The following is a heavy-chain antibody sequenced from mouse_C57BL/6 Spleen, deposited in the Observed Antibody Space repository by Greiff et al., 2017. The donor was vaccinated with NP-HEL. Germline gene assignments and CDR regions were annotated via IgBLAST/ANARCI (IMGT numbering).Heavy chain of an antibody. CDR2: IRSKSNNYAT. CDR1: GFSFNTYA. V-gene: IGHV10-1*01. D-gene: IGHD4-1*01. CDR3: VRQELTGPLAY. J-gene: IGHJ3*01. Sequence: EVQLVESGGGLVQPTGSLKLSCAASGFSFNTYAMNWVRQAPGKGLEWVARIRSKSNNYATYYADSVKDRFTMSRENSESMLYLQMNNLKTEDTAMNDCVRQELTGPLAYWGQGSLVTVSA.